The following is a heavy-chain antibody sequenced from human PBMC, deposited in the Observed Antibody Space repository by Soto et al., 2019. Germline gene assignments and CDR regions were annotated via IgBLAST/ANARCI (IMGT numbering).Heavy chain of an antibody. CDR3: ARPHGVSYYYYGMDV. CDR1: GGSISSGGYY. J-gene: IGHJ6*02. Sequence: NPSETLSLTCTVSGGSISSGGYYWSWIRQHPGKGLEWIGYIYYSGSTYYNPSLKSRVTISVDTSKNQFSLKLSSVTAADTAVYYCARPHGVSYYYYGMDVWGQGTTVTVSS. CDR2: IYYSGST. V-gene: IGHV4-31*03. D-gene: IGHD3-16*01.